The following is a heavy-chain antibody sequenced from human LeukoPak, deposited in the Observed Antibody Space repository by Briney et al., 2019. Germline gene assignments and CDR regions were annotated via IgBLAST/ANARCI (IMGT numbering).Heavy chain of an antibody. CDR1: GGSISSSGYY. Sequence: PSETLSLTCGVSGGSISSSGYYWGWIRQPPGKGLEWIGSYSGDTYYNPSLKSRVTISVDTSKNQLSLKLRSVTAADTAVYYCTRRRPFGYGSSWSFHLWGQGTLVTVSS. D-gene: IGHD6-13*01. CDR3: TRRRPFGYGSSWSFHL. CDR2: YSGDT. J-gene: IGHJ5*02. V-gene: IGHV4-39*01.